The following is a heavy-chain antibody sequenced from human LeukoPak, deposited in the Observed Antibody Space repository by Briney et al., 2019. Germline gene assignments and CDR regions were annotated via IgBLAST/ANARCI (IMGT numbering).Heavy chain of an antibody. CDR2: IRYDGSNK. V-gene: IGHV3-30*02. CDR1: GFTFSTYG. D-gene: IGHD3-3*01. J-gene: IGHJ4*02. CDR3: AKGPPHDFWSGRSYFDY. Sequence: PGGSLRLSCAASGFTFSTYGMYWVRQAPGKGLEWVTFIRYDGSNKNYADSVKGRFTISRDNSKNTLYLQMNSLRAEDTAVYYCAKGPPHDFWSGRSYFDYWGQGTLVTVSS.